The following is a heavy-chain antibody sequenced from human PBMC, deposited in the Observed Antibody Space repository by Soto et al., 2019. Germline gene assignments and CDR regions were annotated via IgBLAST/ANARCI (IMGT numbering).Heavy chain of an antibody. CDR3: ARVSGSYYYGMDV. CDR1: GGSISSYY. V-gene: IGHV4-4*02. CDR2: IYHSGST. J-gene: IGHJ6*02. Sequence: LSLTCTVSGGSISSYYWSWVRQPPGKGLEWIGEIYHSGSTNYNPSLKSRVTISVDKSKNQFSLKLSSVTAADTAVYYCARVSGSYYYGMDVWGQGITVTVSS. D-gene: IGHD1-26*01.